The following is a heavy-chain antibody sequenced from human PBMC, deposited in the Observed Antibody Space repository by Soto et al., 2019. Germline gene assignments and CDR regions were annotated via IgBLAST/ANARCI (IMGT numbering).Heavy chain of an antibody. CDR1: GFSLSTSGVG. D-gene: IGHD6-19*01. Sequence: SGPTLVNPTQTLTLTCTFSGFSLSTSGVGVGWIRQPPGKALEWLALIYWDDDKRYSPSLKSRLTITKDTSKNQVFLTMTNMDPVDTATYYCAHKGDEYSSGWYRFFDYWGQGTLVTVSS. J-gene: IGHJ4*02. V-gene: IGHV2-5*02. CDR3: AHKGDEYSSGWYRFFDY. CDR2: IYWDDDK.